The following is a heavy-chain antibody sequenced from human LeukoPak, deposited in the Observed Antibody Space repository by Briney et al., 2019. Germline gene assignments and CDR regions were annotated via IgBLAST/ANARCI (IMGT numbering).Heavy chain of an antibody. V-gene: IGHV3-30*03. CDR2: ISYDGSSK. D-gene: IGHD3-22*01. CDR3: ATQPDYYDSSGRQIDY. J-gene: IGHJ4*02. CDR1: GFTFSSYG. Sequence: GGSLRLSCAASGFTFSSYGMHWVRQAPGKGLEWVAVISYDGSSKYYADSVKGRFTISRDNSKNTLYLQMNSLRAEDTAVYYCATQPDYYDSSGRQIDYWGQGTLVTVSS.